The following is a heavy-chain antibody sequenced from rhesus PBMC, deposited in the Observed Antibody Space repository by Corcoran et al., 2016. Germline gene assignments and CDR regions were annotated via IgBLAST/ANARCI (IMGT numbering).Heavy chain of an antibody. Sequence: LQLQESGPGLVKPSETLSVTCAVSGGSISSSYWSWIRQAPGKGLGWFGYIYGSGSSTNYNPSLTRRVTMSGDTCKNQLSLKLSSVTTADTAVYYCARDVSVAAKGDFDYWGQGVLVTVSS. CDR1: GGSISSSY. CDR2: IYGSGSST. CDR3: ARDVSVAAKGDFDY. V-gene: IGHV4-169*02. J-gene: IGHJ4*01. D-gene: IGHD4-29*01.